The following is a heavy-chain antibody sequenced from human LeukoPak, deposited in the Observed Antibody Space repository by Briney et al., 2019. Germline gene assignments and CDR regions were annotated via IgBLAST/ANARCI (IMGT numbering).Heavy chain of an antibody. V-gene: IGHV3-21*01. Sequence: GGSLRLSCAASGFTFSSYSMNWVRQAPGKGLEWVSSISSSSSYIYYADSVKGRFTISRDDAKNSLYLQMNSLRAEDTAVYYCARGGEYNSSPFDYWGQGTLVTVSS. CDR2: ISSSSSYI. D-gene: IGHD6-6*01. CDR3: ARGGEYNSSPFDY. J-gene: IGHJ4*02. CDR1: GFTFSSYS.